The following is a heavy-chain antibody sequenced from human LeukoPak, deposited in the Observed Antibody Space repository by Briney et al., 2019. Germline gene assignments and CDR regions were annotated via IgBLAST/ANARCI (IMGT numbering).Heavy chain of an antibody. CDR1: GFTFGLYA. D-gene: IGHD3-16*02. Sequence: GRSLRLSCSASGFTFGLYAMSWFRQAPGKGLEWVGVIRNKPYGGTTEYAASVKGRFIITRDDSKSIAYLQMNSLKTEDTAVYYCVRDRNSQQVIRGAGYWGQGTLVTVSS. V-gene: IGHV3-49*03. CDR2: IRNKPYGGTT. J-gene: IGHJ4*02. CDR3: VRDRNSQQVIRGAGY.